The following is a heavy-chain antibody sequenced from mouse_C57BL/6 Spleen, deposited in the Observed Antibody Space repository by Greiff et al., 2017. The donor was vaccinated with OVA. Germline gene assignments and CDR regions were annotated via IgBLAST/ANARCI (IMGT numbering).Heavy chain of an antibody. CDR2: INPSTGGT. J-gene: IGHJ3*01. CDR1: GYSFTGYY. CDR3: ARHGGAWFAY. Sequence: VQLKQSGPELVKPGASVKISCKASGYSFTGYYMNWVKQSPEKSLEWIGEINPSTGGTTYNQKFKAKATLTVDKSSSTAYMQLKSLTSEDSAVYYCARHGGAWFAYWGQGTLVTVSA. V-gene: IGHV1-42*01.